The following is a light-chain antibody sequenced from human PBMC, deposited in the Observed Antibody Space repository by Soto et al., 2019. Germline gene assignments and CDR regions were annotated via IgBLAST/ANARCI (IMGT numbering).Light chain of an antibody. CDR2: KAS. CDR1: QTISTW. CDR3: QQFNSYSPT. Sequence: DIQITQSPSTLSASVGDRVTITCRASQTISTWLAWYQQKAGKAPKVLIYKASSLQIGVPSRFRGSGSWTEFTLTISRLQPDDAETYYCQQFNSYSPTFGQGTKVDIK. V-gene: IGKV1-5*03. J-gene: IGKJ1*01.